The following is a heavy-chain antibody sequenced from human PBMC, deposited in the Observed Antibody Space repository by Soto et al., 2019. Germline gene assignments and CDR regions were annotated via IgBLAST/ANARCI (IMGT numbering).Heavy chain of an antibody. Sequence: GGSLRLSWAAYGLTFRSYAKHGFRQAQGKGLEWVSVISYDGVTKYYADSVKGRFTISRHNSQNTLYLQMNSLRAEDTTVYYCARDLVPMTVGMDVWGQGTTVTVSS. CDR1: GLTFRSYA. D-gene: IGHD3-22*01. V-gene: IGHV3-30*04. CDR2: ISYDGVTK. J-gene: IGHJ6*02. CDR3: ARDLVPMTVGMDV.